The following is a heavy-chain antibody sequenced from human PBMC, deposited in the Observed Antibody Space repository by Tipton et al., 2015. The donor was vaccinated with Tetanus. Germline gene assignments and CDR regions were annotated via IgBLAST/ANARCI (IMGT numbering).Heavy chain of an antibody. CDR1: GGSFSGYY. CDR2: INHSGST. Sequence: GLVKPSETLSLTCAVYGGSFSGYYWSWIRQPPGKGLEWIGEINHSGSTNYNPSLKSRVTISVDTSKNQFSLKLSSVTAADTAVYYCARLVSVYSHNWFDPWGQGTLVTVSS. J-gene: IGHJ5*02. D-gene: IGHD1-26*01. V-gene: IGHV4-34*01. CDR3: ARLVSVYSHNWFDP.